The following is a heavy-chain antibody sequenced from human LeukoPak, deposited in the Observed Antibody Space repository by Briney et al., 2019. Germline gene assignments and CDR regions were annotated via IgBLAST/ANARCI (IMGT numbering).Heavy chain of an antibody. CDR2: MYYSGSS. V-gene: IGHV4-39*01. Sequence: PSETLSLTCTISGDSIGSSSYYWGWIRQAPGKGLEWIGRMYYSGSSSYSPSLKSRVTISLDTSNNRFSLKLNSVTAADTAVYYCATLTYYYSYLAVWGKGTTVTVSS. CDR1: GDSIGSSSYY. CDR3: ATLTYYYSYLAV. J-gene: IGHJ6*03.